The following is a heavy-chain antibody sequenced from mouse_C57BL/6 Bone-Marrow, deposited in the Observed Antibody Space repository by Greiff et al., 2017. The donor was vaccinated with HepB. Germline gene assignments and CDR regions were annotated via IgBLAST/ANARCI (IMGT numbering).Heavy chain of an antibody. CDR3: ARVDDYVLFAY. Sequence: QVQLQQPWAELVKPGASVKLSCKASGYTFTSYWMPWVKQRPGQGLEWIGEIDPSDSYTNYNQKFKGKATLTVDTSSSTAYMQLSSLTSEDSAVYYCARVDDYVLFAYWGQGTLVTVSA. J-gene: IGHJ3*01. D-gene: IGHD2-4*01. CDR2: IDPSDSYT. V-gene: IGHV1-50*01. CDR1: GYTFTSYW.